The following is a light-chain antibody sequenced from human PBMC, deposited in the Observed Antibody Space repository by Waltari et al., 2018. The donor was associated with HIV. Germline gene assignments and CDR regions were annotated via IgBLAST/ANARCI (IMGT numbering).Light chain of an antibody. V-gene: IGKV3-20*01. CDR1: QSVRRRY. CDR3: QQFGTFT. Sequence: EIVLTQSPGTLSLSQGERATLSCRASQSVRRRYLAWYQQKPGQAPRPVRSGASSRATGIPDRFSGSGSGTDFTLTISGLEPEDFAVYYGQQFGTFTFGGGTKVEIK. CDR2: GAS. J-gene: IGKJ4*01.